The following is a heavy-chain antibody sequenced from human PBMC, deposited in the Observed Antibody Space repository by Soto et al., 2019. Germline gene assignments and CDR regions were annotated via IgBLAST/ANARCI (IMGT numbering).Heavy chain of an antibody. CDR3: ARHTHKPTYDFWSGDYGMDV. J-gene: IGHJ6*02. D-gene: IGHD3-3*01. CDR2: IYYSGST. CDR1: GGSISSSSYY. V-gene: IGHV4-39*01. Sequence: SETLSLTCTVSGGSISSSSYYWGWIRQPPGKGLEWIGSIYYSGSTYYNPSLKSRVTISVDTSKNQFSLKLSSVTAADTAVYYCARHTHKPTYDFWSGDYGMDVWGQGTTVTVSS.